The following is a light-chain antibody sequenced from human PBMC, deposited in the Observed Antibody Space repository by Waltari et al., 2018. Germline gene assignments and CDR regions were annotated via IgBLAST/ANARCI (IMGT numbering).Light chain of an antibody. V-gene: IGLV3-21*04. J-gene: IGLJ6*01. CDR2: FDS. CDR1: NIGGEP. Sequence: SDVVTQPPSVSVAPGETAKITCGGDNIGGEPVHWYQQKPGQAPVPVIYFDSDRPSGISERFSGSKSGNTATLIISRVEAGDEADYFCQVWDTLSDQSVFGTDTTVTVL. CDR3: QVWDTLSDQSV.